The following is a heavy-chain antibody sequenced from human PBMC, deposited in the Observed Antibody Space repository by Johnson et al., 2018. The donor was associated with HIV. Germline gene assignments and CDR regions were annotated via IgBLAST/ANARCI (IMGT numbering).Heavy chain of an antibody. J-gene: IGHJ3*02. Sequence: VQLVESGGGVVQPGGSLRLSCAASGFTFSSYGMHWVRQAPGKGLEWVAFIRYDGSNKYYADYVKGRFTISRDNSKNTLYLQMNSLRAEDTAVYYCANERAMDSSGWYDGFDIWGQGTMVTVSS. V-gene: IGHV3-30*02. D-gene: IGHD6-19*01. CDR1: GFTFSSYG. CDR3: ANERAMDSSGWYDGFDI. CDR2: IRYDGSNK.